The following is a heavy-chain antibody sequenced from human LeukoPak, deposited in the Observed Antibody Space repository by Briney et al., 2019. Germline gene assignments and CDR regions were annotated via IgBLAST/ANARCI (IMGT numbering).Heavy chain of an antibody. J-gene: IGHJ4*02. CDR1: GFTLSSYS. CDR2: ISSSSSYI. D-gene: IGHD1-26*01. Sequence: GGSLRLSCAASGFTLSSYSMNWVRQAPGKGLEWVSSISSSSSYIYYADSAKGRFTISRDNAKNSLYLQMNSLRAEDTAAYYCARAVGASYSGSYFFDYWGQGTLVTVSS. CDR3: ARAVGASYSGSYFFDY. V-gene: IGHV3-21*01.